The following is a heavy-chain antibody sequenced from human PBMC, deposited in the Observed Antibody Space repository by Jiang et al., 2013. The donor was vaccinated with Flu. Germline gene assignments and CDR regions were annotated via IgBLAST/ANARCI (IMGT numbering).Heavy chain of an antibody. CDR3: ARTGYSGSYWWWFDP. D-gene: IGHD1-26*01. CDR1: GFSLSTSGMC. CDR2: IDWDDDK. Sequence: TLTCTFSGFSLSTSGMCVSWIRQPPGKALEWLALIDWDDDKYYSTSLKTRLTISKDTSKNQVVLTMTNMDPVDTATYYCARTGYSGSYWWWFDPWGQGTLVTVSS. J-gene: IGHJ5*02. V-gene: IGHV2-70*01.